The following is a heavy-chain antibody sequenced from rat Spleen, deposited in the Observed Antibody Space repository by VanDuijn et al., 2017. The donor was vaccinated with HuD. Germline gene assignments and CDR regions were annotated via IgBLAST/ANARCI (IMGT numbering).Heavy chain of an antibody. CDR2: ISYGDSSGHSGT. V-gene: IGHV5-29*01. CDR1: GFTFNNYG. Sequence: EVQLVESGGGLVQPGRSLKLSCVASGFTFNNYGVAWVRQAPTTGLEWVATISYGDSSGHSGTYYRDSVKGRFTISRDDVKNTLYVQMDSLRSEDTATYYCARRHYGYTDYFDSWGQGVMVTVSS. D-gene: IGHD1-11*01. CDR3: ARRHYGYTDYFDS. J-gene: IGHJ2*01.